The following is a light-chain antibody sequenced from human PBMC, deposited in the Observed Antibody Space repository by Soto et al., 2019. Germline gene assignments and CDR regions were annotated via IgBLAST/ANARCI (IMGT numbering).Light chain of an antibody. CDR2: EVS. J-gene: IGLJ1*01. Sequence: QSVLTQPASVSGSPGQSITISCTGTSSDVGSYNLVSWYQQHPGRAPKLIVSEVSHRPSGVSNRFSGSKSGNTASLTISGLQSEDEADYYCISYTSDDVRYVFGTGTKVTVL. CDR1: SSDVGSYNL. V-gene: IGLV2-14*02. CDR3: ISYTSDDVRYV.